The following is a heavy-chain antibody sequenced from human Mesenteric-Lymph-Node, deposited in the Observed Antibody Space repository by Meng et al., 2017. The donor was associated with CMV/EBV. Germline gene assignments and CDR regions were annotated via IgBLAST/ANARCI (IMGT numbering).Heavy chain of an antibody. CDR1: GLTFRGYS. D-gene: IGHD2-21*01. CDR2: IKQDGSKT. V-gene: IGHV3-7*03. J-gene: IGHJ1*01. Sequence: SCTTSGLTFRGYSMTWIRQSPGKGVEWETTIKQDGSKTYYVQSEKARFTISRDNAKTSVYLELNSLRVEDTAIYYCARGRSNDKRCDGDCMSHWGQGTLVTVSS. CDR3: ARGRSNDKRCDGDCMSH.